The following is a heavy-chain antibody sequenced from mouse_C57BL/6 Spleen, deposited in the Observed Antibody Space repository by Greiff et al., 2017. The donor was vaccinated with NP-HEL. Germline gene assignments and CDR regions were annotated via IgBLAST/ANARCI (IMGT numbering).Heavy chain of an antibody. CDR2: INPNNGGT. D-gene: IGHD2-4*01. Sequence: VQLQQSGPELVKPGASVKMSCKASGYTFTDYNMHWVKQSHGKSLEWIGYINPNNGGTSYNQKFKGKATLTVNKSSSTAYMELRSLTSEDSAVYYCARGEIYYDYDVDYWGQGTTLTVSS. CDR3: ARGEIYYDYDVDY. V-gene: IGHV1-22*01. J-gene: IGHJ2*01. CDR1: GYTFTDYN.